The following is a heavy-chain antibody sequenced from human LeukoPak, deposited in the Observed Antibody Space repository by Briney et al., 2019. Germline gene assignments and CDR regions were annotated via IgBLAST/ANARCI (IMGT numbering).Heavy chain of an antibody. V-gene: IGHV3-21*01. CDR3: ASDPRVGRGAFDI. CDR2: ISSSSSYI. Sequence: GGSLRLSCAASGFTFSSYSMNWVRQAPGKGLEWVSSISSSSSYIYYADSVKGRFTISRDNAKNSLYLQMNSLRAEDTAVYYCASDPRVGRGAFDIWGQGTMVTVSS. D-gene: IGHD1-26*01. CDR1: GFTFSSYS. J-gene: IGHJ3*02.